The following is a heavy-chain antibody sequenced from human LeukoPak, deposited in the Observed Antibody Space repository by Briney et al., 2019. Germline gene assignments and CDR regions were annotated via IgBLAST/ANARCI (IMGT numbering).Heavy chain of an antibody. V-gene: IGHV1-18*01. D-gene: IGHD3-22*01. CDR3: ARSYYYDSSGYHAFDI. CDR1: GYTFTSYD. J-gene: IGHJ3*02. CDR2: ISAYNGNT. Sequence: ASVKVSCKASGYTFTSYDISWVRQAPGQGLEWMGWISAYNGNTNYAQKLQGRVTMTTDTSTSTACMELRSLRSDDTAVYYCARSYYYDSSGYHAFDIWGQGTMVTVSS.